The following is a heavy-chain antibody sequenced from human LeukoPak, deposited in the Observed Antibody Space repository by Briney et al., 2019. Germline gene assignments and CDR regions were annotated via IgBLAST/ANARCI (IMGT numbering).Heavy chain of an antibody. Sequence: SETLSLTCSASGGSITSGGYYWTWIRQHPEKGLEWIGYVYHTGRIRYNPSLESRVSMSIDTSKNQFSLNLNSVTAADTAVYYCARGLGDSFGFDYWGRGTLVTVSS. CDR1: GGSITSGGYY. V-gene: IGHV4-31*03. D-gene: IGHD3-9*01. J-gene: IGHJ4*02. CDR2: VYHTGRI. CDR3: ARGLGDSFGFDY.